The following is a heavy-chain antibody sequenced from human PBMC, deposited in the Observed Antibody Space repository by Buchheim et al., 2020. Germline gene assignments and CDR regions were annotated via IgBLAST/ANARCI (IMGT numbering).Heavy chain of an antibody. V-gene: IGHV1-46*01. CDR2: INPSGGST. CDR1: GYTFTSYY. D-gene: IGHD3-16*02. CDR3: ARGEPYVWGSYRPNWFDP. J-gene: IGHJ5*02. Sequence: QVQLVQSGAEVKKPGASVKVSCKASGYTFTSYYMHWVRQAPGQGLEWMGIINPSGGSTSYAQKFQGRVTMTRDTSISTAYMELSRLRSDDTAVYYCARGEPYVWGSYRPNWFDPWGQGTL.